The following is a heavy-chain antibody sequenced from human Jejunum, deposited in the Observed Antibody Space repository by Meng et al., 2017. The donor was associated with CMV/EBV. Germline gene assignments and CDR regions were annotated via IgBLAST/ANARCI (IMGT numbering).Heavy chain of an antibody. CDR3: ARTEAPGGYGFYYEDY. CDR1: GFTISGQY. Sequence: DVQLVQSGGGLIHPGGSLRLSCAASGFTISGQYMYWVRQAPGKGLEFISLIYSAGSTFYADSVKGRFIISRDISKDTLYLQMNSLRVDDTAVYYCARTEAPGGYGFYYEDYWGQGSLVTVSS. D-gene: IGHD3-22*01. CDR2: IYSAGST. J-gene: IGHJ4*02. V-gene: IGHV3-53*01.